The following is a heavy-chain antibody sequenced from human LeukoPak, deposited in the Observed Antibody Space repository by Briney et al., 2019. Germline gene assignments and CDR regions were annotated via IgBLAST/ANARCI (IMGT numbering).Heavy chain of an antibody. CDR1: GGSISNYY. CDR3: AREHKDYDGDGNYYGY. Sequence: SETLSLTCSVSGGSISNYYWSWIRQPAGKGLEWISRIYAGRNTDHNPSLKSRVTMSLDSSKNQFSLRLTSVTAADTAVYYCAREHKDYDGDGNYYGYWGQGTLVTVSS. J-gene: IGHJ4*02. CDR2: IYAGRNT. D-gene: IGHD3-22*01. V-gene: IGHV4-4*07.